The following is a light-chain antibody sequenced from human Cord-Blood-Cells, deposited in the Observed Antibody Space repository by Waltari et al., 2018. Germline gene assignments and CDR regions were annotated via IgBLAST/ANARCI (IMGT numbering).Light chain of an antibody. V-gene: IGLV2-14*01. CDR2: EVS. Sequence: QSALTQPASVSGSPGQSITISCTGTSSDVGGYNYVSWYQQHPGKAPKLRIYEVSNRPAGVSSRFSGSTSGNTASLTISGLQAEDEADYYCSSYTSSSTLYVFGTGTKVTVL. J-gene: IGLJ1*01. CDR3: SSYTSSSTLYV. CDR1: SSDVGGYNY.